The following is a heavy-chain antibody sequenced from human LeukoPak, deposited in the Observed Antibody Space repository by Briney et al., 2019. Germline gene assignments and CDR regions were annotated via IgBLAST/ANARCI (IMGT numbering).Heavy chain of an antibody. CDR1: GGTFSSYA. CDR3: ARDSTAAGIRDHYYYYYMDV. CDR2: IIPIFGTA. J-gene: IGHJ6*03. V-gene: IGHV1-69*05. D-gene: IGHD6-13*01. Sequence: SVKVSCKASGGTFSSYAISWVRQAPGQGLEWMGGIIPIFGTANYAQKFQGRVTITTDESTSTAYMELSSLRSEDPAVYYCARDSTAAGIRDHYYYYYMDVWGKGTTVTVSS.